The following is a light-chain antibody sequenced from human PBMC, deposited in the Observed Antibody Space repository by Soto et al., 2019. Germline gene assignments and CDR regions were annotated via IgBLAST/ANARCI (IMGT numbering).Light chain of an antibody. CDR1: DLGDKY. Sequence: SYELTQPPSVSVSPGQTASITCSGDDLGDKYVCWYQQKPGQSPVVVIYQDTERPSGIPERFSGSSSGNTATLTISGTQAMDEADYYCQAWDSSSVVFGGGTKLTVL. V-gene: IGLV3-1*01. CDR3: QAWDSSSVV. CDR2: QDT. J-gene: IGLJ2*01.